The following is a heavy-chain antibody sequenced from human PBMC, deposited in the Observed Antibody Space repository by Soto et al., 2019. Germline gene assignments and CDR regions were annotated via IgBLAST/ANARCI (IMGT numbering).Heavy chain of an antibody. CDR2: IYYSGST. CDR3: ARWWSGSRQGFDP. Sequence: QVQLQESGPGLVKPSQTLSLTCTVSGGSISRGDYYWSWIRQHPGKCLEWIGYIYYSGSTYYNPSLKSRVTISVDTSKNQFSLKLSSVTAADTAVYYCARWWSGSRQGFDPWGQGTLVTVSS. D-gene: IGHD3-3*01. J-gene: IGHJ5*02. CDR1: GGSISRGDYY. V-gene: IGHV4-31*03.